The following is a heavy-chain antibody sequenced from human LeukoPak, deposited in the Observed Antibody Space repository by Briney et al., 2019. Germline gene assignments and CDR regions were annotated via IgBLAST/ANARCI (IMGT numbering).Heavy chain of an antibody. CDR2: INPSGGST. V-gene: IGHV1-46*01. J-gene: IGHJ5*02. CDR1: GYTFTSYY. D-gene: IGHD6-19*01. CDR3: AREPYPTYSSGWYASVDP. Sequence: ASVKVSCKASGYTFTSYYMHWVRQARGQGLEWMGIINPSGGSTSYAQKFQGRVTMTRDTSTSTVYMELSSLRSEDTAVYYCAREPYPTYSSGWYASVDPWGQGTLVTVSS.